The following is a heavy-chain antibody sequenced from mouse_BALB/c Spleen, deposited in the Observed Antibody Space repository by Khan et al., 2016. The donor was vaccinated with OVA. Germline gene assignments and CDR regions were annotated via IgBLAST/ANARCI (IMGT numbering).Heavy chain of an antibody. J-gene: IGHJ4*01. CDR1: GFTFSSYA. CDR3: ARSLVDYHAMDY. V-gene: IGHV5-9-3*01. Sequence: EVELVESGGGLVMPGGSLKLSCSASGFTFSSYAMSWVRQTPEKRLECVATISTGGHYTFYPDSVKGRFTISRDNAKNTLYMQMSSLRSEATAMYYCARSLVDYHAMDYWGQGTSVTVSS. CDR2: ISTGGHYT. D-gene: IGHD2-2*01.